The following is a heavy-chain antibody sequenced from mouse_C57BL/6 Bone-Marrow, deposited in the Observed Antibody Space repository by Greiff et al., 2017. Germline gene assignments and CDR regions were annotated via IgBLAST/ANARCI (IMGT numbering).Heavy chain of an antibody. V-gene: IGHV5-4*03. J-gene: IGHJ2*01. CDR3: ARVPYYYGSSYYYFDY. CDR1: GFTFSSYA. D-gene: IGHD1-1*01. CDR2: ISDGGSYT. Sequence: EVKLMESGGGLVKPGGSLKLSCAASGFTFSSYAMSWVRQTPEKRLEWVATISDGGSYTYYPDNVKGRFTISRDNAKNNLYLQMSHLKSEDTAMYYCARVPYYYGSSYYYFDYWGQGTTLTVSS.